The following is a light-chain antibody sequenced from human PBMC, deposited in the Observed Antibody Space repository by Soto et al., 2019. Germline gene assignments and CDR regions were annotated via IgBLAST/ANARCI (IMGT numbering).Light chain of an antibody. Sequence: EILMTQSPATLSVSPGERVTFSCRASRGVSNRLAWYQHKPGQAPRLLCSGSSTVASGVPPRFSGSGSGTEFTHTVDSLQSEDIAVYYCQQYYNWPVTLGGGTKVDIK. CDR1: RGVSNR. J-gene: IGKJ4*01. CDR3: QQYYNWPVT. CDR2: GSS. V-gene: IGKV3-15*01.